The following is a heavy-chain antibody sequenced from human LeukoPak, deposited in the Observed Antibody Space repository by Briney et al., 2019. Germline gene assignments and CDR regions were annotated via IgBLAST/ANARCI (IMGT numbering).Heavy chain of an antibody. D-gene: IGHD1-26*01. J-gene: IGHJ4*02. Sequence: GGSLRLSCAASGFTFSSYWMSWVRQAPGKGLEWVANIKQDGSEKYYVDSVKGRFTISRDNAKNSLYLQMNSLRAEDTAMYYCARTSPGWWELTYFDYWGQGTLVTVSS. V-gene: IGHV3-7*01. CDR2: IKQDGSEK. CDR1: GFTFSSYW. CDR3: ARTSPGWWELTYFDY.